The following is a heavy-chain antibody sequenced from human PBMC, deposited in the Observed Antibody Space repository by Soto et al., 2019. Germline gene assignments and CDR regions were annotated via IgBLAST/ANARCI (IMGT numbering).Heavy chain of an antibody. Sequence: SQTLSLTSAISGDSVSRNSAAWNWIRQSPSRGLEWLERTYYRSKWYNDYAVSVKSRITINPDTSKNQFSLQLNSVTPEDTAVYYCAXEYYGGRYYYYGMDVWGQGTTVTVSS. CDR1: GDSVSRNSAA. J-gene: IGHJ6*02. D-gene: IGHD4-17*01. CDR2: TYYRSKWYN. V-gene: IGHV6-1*01. CDR3: AXEYYGGRYYYYGMDV.